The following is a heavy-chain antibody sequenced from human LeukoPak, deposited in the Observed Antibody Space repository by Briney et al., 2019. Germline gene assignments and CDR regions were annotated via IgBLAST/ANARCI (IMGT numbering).Heavy chain of an antibody. CDR2: IYSGGST. J-gene: IGHJ4*02. CDR1: GFTVSSNY. V-gene: IGHV3-66*02. CDR3: ARVVRGARGMAFDY. D-gene: IGHD3-10*01. Sequence: PGGSLRLSCAASGFTVSSNYMSWVRQAPGKGLEWVSVIYSGGSTYYADSVKGRFTISRDNSKNTLYLQMNSLRAEDTAVYYCARVVRGARGMAFDYWGQGTLVTVSS.